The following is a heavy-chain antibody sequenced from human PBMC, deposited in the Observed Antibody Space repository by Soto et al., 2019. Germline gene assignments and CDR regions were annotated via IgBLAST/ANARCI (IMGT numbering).Heavy chain of an antibody. CDR3: ARDRSADINAFDI. Sequence: GGSLRLFCAASGFTFSSYAMSWVRQAPGKGLEWVSAISGSSGSTYYADSVKGRFTISRDNAKNSLYLQMNSLRAEDTAVYYCARDRSADINAFDIWGQGTMVTVS. CDR1: GFTFSSYA. D-gene: IGHD5-12*01. V-gene: IGHV3-23*01. J-gene: IGHJ3*02. CDR2: ISGSSGST.